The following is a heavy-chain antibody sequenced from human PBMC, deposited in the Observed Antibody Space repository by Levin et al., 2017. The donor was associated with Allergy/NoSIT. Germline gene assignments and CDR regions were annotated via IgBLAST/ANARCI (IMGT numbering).Heavy chain of an antibody. CDR3: ARQFMQTATDY. CDR2: VYYSGKT. V-gene: IGHV4-39*01. D-gene: IGHD5-18*01. J-gene: IGHJ4*02. CDR1: GVSITSNSYY. Sequence: SQTLSLTCNVSGVSITSNSYYWVWIRQPPGKGLEWIGSVYYSGKTFYRPSPKSRVTISLDTSENQFSLRLRSVTAAATAVYFCARQFMQTATDYWGQGMLGTVSS.